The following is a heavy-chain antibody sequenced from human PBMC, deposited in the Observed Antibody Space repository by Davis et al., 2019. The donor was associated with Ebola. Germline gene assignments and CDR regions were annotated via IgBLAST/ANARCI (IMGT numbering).Heavy chain of an antibody. D-gene: IGHD3-16*02. CDR2: MNPSSGNT. J-gene: IGHJ4*02. V-gene: IGHV1-8*01. CDR3: AREMTRYRYGSVLD. Sequence: ASVKVSCKASGYTFTSYDINWVRQATGQGLEWMGWMNPSSGNTGYAQKFRGRVTMTRNTSITTAYMELSSLSSEDTAVYYCAREMTRYRYGSVLDWGQGTLVTVSS. CDR1: GYTFTSYD.